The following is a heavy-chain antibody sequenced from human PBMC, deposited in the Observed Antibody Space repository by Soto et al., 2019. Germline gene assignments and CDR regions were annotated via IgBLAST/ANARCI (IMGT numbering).Heavy chain of an antibody. V-gene: IGHV3-7*03. CDR1: GFTFSGYW. CDR2: IKQDGSEK. CDR3: ARDPGPRPAGIRGLGWFDP. D-gene: IGHD6-13*01. Sequence: GSLRLACAASGFTFSGYWMSWVRQAPGKGLEWVAKIKQDGSEKHYVDSVRGRFTISRDNANNSVYLQMDSLRVDDTAVYYCARDPGPRPAGIRGLGWFDPWGKGTAVTVSS. J-gene: IGHJ5*02.